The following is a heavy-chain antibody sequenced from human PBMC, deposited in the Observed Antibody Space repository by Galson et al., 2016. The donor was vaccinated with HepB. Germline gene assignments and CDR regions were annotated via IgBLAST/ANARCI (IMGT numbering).Heavy chain of an antibody. J-gene: IGHJ4*02. V-gene: IGHV2-5*02. D-gene: IGHD3-22*01. CDR2: YWDDDK. Sequence: YWDDDKRYSPSLKSRLTITKDTSKNQVVLTMTNMDPVDTATYYCAHRPPTYYYDDSGHQVFDYWGQGTLVTVSS. CDR3: AHRPPTYYYDDSGHQVFDY.